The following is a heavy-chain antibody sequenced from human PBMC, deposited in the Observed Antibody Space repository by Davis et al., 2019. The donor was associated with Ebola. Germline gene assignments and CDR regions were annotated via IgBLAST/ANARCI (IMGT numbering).Heavy chain of an antibody. J-gene: IGHJ4*02. D-gene: IGHD6-6*01. Sequence: GESLKNSCAASGFTFSGSAMHWVRQASGKGLEWVGRIRSKANSYATAYAASVKGRFTISRDDSKNTAYLQMNSLKTEDTAVYYCTSSYASSSGDYWGQGTLVTVSS. CDR2: IRSKANSYAT. CDR3: TSSYASSSGDY. V-gene: IGHV3-73*01. CDR1: GFTFSGSA.